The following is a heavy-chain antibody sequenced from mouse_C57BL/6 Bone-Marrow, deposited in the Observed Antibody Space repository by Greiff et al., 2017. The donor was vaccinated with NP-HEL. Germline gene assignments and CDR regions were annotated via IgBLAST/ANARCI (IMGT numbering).Heavy chain of an antibody. Sequence: VQVVESGAELARPGASVKLSCKASGYTFTSYGISWVKQRTGQGLEWIGEIYPRSGNTYYNEKFKGKATLTADKSSSTAYMELRSLTSEDSAVYFCARDSIYYYGSSYDMDYWGQGTSVTVSS. CDR2: IYPRSGNT. V-gene: IGHV1-81*01. CDR1: GYTFTSYG. D-gene: IGHD1-1*01. CDR3: ARDSIYYYGSSYDMDY. J-gene: IGHJ4*01.